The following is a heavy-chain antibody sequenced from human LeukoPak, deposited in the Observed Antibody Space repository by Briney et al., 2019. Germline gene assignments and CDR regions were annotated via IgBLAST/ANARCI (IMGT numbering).Heavy chain of an antibody. J-gene: IGHJ6*02. CDR2: IWYDGSNK. Sequence: GSLRLSCAASGFTFSSYGMHWVRQAPGKGLEWVAVIWYDGSNKYYADSVKGRFTISRDNSKNTLYLQMNSLRAEDTAVYYCASSLSGSYYYYGMDVWGQGTTVTVSS. V-gene: IGHV3-33*01. CDR3: ASSLSGSYYYYGMDV. CDR1: GFTFSSYG.